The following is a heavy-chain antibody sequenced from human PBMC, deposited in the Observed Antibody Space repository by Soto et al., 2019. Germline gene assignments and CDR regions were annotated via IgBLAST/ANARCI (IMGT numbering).Heavy chain of an antibody. J-gene: IGHJ4*01. V-gene: IGHV2-5*02. D-gene: IGHD4-17*01. CDR1: GFSLSTYHMG. CDR3: AHAGDYDLLTFDH. Sequence: QITLKESGPTLVRPAQTLTLTCDFSGFSLSTYHMGVAWIRQPPGKALEWLALLYWDDDKRYSPSLKDRLAISKDTSNNQVVLTITNLAPGDSATYFCAHAGDYDLLTFDHWGPGTLVTVSS. CDR2: LYWDDDK.